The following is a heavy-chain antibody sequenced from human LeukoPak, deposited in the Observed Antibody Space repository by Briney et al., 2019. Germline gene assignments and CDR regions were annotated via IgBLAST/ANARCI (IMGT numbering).Heavy chain of an antibody. CDR2: IYYSGSA. CDR1: GGSISSSSYY. J-gene: IGHJ3*02. D-gene: IGHD6-6*01. Sequence: PSETLSLTCTVSGGSISSSSYYWGWIRQPPGKGLEWIGSIYYSGSAYYNPSLTGRVTISIDTSKNQFSLKLSSVTAADTAVYYCARWVVSARPSDAFDIWGQGTMVTVSS. V-gene: IGHV4-39*01. CDR3: ARWVVSARPSDAFDI.